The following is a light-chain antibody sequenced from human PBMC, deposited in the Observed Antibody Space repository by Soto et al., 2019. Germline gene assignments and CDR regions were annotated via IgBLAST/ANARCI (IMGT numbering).Light chain of an antibody. Sequence: HSVLTQPASVSGAHVGSIAISCTGNSSDVGGYNYVSWYQQHPGKAPKLIIYDVTNRPSGVSNRFSGSKSGNTASLTISGLQAEDEADYYCSSYTSSSTYGFGTGTKVTVL. J-gene: IGLJ1*01. CDR3: SSYTSSSTYG. V-gene: IGLV2-14*01. CDR1: SSDVGGYNY. CDR2: DVT.